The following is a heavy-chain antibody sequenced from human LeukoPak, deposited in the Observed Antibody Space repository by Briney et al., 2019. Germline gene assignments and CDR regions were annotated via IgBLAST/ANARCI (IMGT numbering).Heavy chain of an antibody. CDR2: ISYDGSNK. V-gene: IGHV3-30*03. Sequence: GGSLRPSCAASGFTFSSYGMHWVRQAPGKGLEWVAVISYDGSNKYYADSVKGRFTISRDNSKNTLYLQMNSLRAEDTAVYYCAYLRTMWGQGTLVTVSS. CDR1: GFTFSSYG. D-gene: IGHD4/OR15-4a*01. CDR3: AYLRTM. J-gene: IGHJ4*02.